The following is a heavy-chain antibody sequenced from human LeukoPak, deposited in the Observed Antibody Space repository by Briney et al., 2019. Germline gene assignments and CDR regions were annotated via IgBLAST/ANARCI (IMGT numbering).Heavy chain of an antibody. D-gene: IGHD3-3*01. CDR1: GFSFSNYG. Sequence: GRSLRLSCLASGFSFSNYGMHWVRQSPGKGLEWVAVIWFDGTNEDYADSVKGRFTISRDNSQNTLYLHMNNLRAEDTAVFYCAKENRFWSGIWNFDSWGQGTLVTVSS. CDR3: AKENRFWSGIWNFDS. J-gene: IGHJ4*02. CDR2: IWFDGTNE. V-gene: IGHV3-33*06.